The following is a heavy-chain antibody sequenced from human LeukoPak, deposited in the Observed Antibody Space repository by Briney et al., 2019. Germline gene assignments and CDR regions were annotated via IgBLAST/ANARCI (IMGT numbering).Heavy chain of an antibody. D-gene: IGHD6-13*01. V-gene: IGHV3-21*01. CDR1: GFTFSSYS. J-gene: IGHJ4*02. Sequence: GGSLRLSCAASGFTFSSYSMNWVRQAPGKGLEWVSSISSSSSYIYYANSVKGRFTISRDNAKNPLYLQMNSLRAEDTAVYYCAKQGIAAEGGYWGQGTLVTVSS. CDR2: ISSSSSYI. CDR3: AKQGIAAEGGY.